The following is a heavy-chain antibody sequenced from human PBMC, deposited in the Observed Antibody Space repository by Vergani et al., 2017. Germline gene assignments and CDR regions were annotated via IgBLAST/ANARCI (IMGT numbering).Heavy chain of an antibody. Sequence: QMQLQESGPGLVKASETLSLTCTVSGDSIISRSYYWGWIRQPPGKGLEWIGSIYNSGNGDSSSSLKSRVTISADTSKNQFSLRLTSVTAADTAVYYCASGKYSSDSTSPSRGRDIDVWGRGTMVTVPS. J-gene: IGHJ2*01. D-gene: IGHD1-26*01. V-gene: IGHV4-39*01. CDR3: ASGKYSSDSTSPSRGRDIDV. CDR2: IYNSGNG. CDR1: GDSIISRSYY.